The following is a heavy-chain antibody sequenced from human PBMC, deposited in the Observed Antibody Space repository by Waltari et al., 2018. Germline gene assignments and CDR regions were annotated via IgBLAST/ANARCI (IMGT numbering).Heavy chain of an antibody. Sequence: EVQLVESGGGLVKPGGSLRLSCAASGFTFSSYSMNWVRQAPGKGLEWVSSISSSSSYIYYADSVKGRFTISRDNAKNSLYLQMNSLRAEDTAGYYCARDSLVVAAFDYWGQGTLVTVSS. V-gene: IGHV3-21*01. D-gene: IGHD2-15*01. CDR1: GFTFSSYS. CDR2: ISSSSSYI. CDR3: ARDSLVVAAFDY. J-gene: IGHJ4*02.